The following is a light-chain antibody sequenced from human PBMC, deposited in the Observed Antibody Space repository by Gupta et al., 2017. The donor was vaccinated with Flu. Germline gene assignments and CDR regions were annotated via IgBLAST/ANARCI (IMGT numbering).Light chain of an antibody. CDR3: CSYTSINTRV. J-gene: IGLJ1*01. CDR2: EVS. Sequence: TQSXSVSGAXGQPNTIXRXXTSSDIGGYNYVSWFQQPPGKAPKRIIYEVSNRPSGVSNRFSGSKSGNTASLTISGLQAEDEADYYCCSYTSINTRVFGTGTKVTVL. V-gene: IGLV2-14*03. CDR1: SSDIGGYNY.